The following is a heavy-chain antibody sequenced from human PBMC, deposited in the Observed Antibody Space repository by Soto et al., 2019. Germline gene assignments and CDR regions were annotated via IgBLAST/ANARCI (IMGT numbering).Heavy chain of an antibody. CDR3: ARVKWELRWFDP. CDR2: ISYSGST. Sequence: QLQLQESGPGLVKPSETLSLTCTVSGGSISSSSYYWGWIRQPPGKGLEWIGSISYSGSTYYNPSLKSRVTLSVDTSKNQFSLKLSSVTAADTAVYYCARVKWELRWFDPWGQGTLVTVSS. CDR1: GGSISSSSYY. V-gene: IGHV4-39*01. D-gene: IGHD1-26*01. J-gene: IGHJ5*02.